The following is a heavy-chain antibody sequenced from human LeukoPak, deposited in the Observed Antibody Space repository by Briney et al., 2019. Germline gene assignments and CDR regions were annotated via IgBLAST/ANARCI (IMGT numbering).Heavy chain of an antibody. D-gene: IGHD3-10*01. J-gene: IGHJ3*02. CDR1: GFNFNNYH. CDR3: AKKSQSRGRGAFDI. CDR2: ITFSGDTA. V-gene: IGHV3-23*01. Sequence: GGSLRLSCAASGFNFNNYHMTWVCHAPGEGLEWVSIITFSGDTAYYADSVKGRFTISRDNSKDTLYLQMNSLRAEDTAIYYCAKKSQSRGRGAFDIWGQGTMVTVSS.